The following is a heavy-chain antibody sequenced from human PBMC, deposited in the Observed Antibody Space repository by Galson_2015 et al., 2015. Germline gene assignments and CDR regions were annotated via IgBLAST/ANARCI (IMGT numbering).Heavy chain of an antibody. J-gene: IGHJ6*02. D-gene: IGHD3-10*01. CDR2: IYYSGST. CDR3: ARVEGSYYYGMDV. V-gene: IGHV4-30-4*01. Sequence: TVSGGSISSGDYYWSWIRQPPGKGLEWIGYIYYSGSTYYNPSLKSRVTISVDTSKNQFSLKLSSVTAADTAVYYCARVEGSYYYGMDVWGQGTTVTVSS. CDR1: GGSISSGDYY.